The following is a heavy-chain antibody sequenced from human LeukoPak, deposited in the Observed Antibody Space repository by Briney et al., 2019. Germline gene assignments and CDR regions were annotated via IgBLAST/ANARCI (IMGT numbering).Heavy chain of an antibody. D-gene: IGHD3-22*01. J-gene: IGHJ4*02. CDR1: GASISSYY. CDR3: ARENPSGYYNRPIDY. CDR2: IYYSGSI. Sequence: SETLSLTCTVSGASISSYYWSWIRQPPGKGPEWIGDIYYSGSIKYNPSLKSRVAMSVDTSKNQFSLKLSSVTAADTAIYYCARENPSGYYNRPIDYWGQGTLVTVSS. V-gene: IGHV4-59*01.